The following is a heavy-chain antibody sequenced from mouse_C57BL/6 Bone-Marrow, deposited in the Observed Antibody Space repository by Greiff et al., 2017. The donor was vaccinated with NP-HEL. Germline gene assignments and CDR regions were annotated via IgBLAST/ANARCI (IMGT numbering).Heavy chain of an antibody. J-gene: IGHJ1*03. CDR1: GYTFTSYW. CDR2: IHPNSGST. V-gene: IGHV1-64*01. Sequence: QVQLKQPGAELVKPGASVKLSCKASGYTFTSYWMHWVKQRPGQGLEWIGMIHPNSGSTNYNEKFKSKATLTVDKSSSTAYMQLSSLTSEDSAVYYCARAHYYYGSSPYWYFDVWGTGTTVTVSS. CDR3: ARAHYYYGSSPYWYFDV. D-gene: IGHD1-1*01.